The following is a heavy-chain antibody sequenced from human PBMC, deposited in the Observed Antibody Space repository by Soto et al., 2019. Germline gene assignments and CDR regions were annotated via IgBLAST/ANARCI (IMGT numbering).Heavy chain of an antibody. Sequence: VQLVESGGGVVQPGRSLRLSCAASGFMFRSYGMHWVRQAPGKGLEWVSAISDDADSTYYADSVKGRFTISRDNSQNTLYLQMNSLRAEDTAIYYCAKVFQFYYYGMDVWGLGTTVTVSS. J-gene: IGHJ6*02. CDR2: ISDDADST. V-gene: IGHV3-23*04. CDR3: AKVFQFYYYGMDV. CDR1: GFMFRSYG.